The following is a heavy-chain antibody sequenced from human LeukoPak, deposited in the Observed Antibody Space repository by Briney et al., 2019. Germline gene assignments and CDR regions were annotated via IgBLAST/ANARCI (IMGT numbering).Heavy chain of an antibody. CDR3: AKATLWFGSPHDY. V-gene: IGHV3-23*01. CDR1: GFTFSNYG. D-gene: IGHD3-10*01. CDR2: ISSSASTI. Sequence: PGGSLRLSCAASGFTFSNYGMNWVRQAPGKGLEWVSYISSSASTIYYADSVKGRFTISRDNSKNTLYLQMNSLRAEDTALYYCAKATLWFGSPHDYWGQGTLVTVSS. J-gene: IGHJ4*02.